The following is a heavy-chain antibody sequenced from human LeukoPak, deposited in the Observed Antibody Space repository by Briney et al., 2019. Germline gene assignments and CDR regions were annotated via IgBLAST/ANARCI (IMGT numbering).Heavy chain of an antibody. V-gene: IGHV3-23*01. J-gene: IGHJ4*02. CDR1: GLTFSSYA. CDR3: AKDFRGSGYFFDY. CDR2: ISGAGDNA. D-gene: IGHD2-15*01. Sequence: GGSLRLSCAASGLTFSSYAVSWVRQAPGKGLEWVSAISGAGDNAFYADSVKGRFTISRDSSKNTLYLQMNSLRAEDTAVYYCAKDFRGSGYFFDYWGQGTLVTVSS.